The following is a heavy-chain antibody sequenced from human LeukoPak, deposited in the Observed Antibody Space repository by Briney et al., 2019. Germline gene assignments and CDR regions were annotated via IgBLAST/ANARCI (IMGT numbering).Heavy chain of an antibody. CDR1: GFTFSNYP. J-gene: IGHJ4*02. V-gene: IGHV3-23*01. D-gene: IGHD2-8*01. Sequence: GSLRLSCAASGFTFSNYPMHWVRQAPGKGLEWVSAISGSGGSTYYADSVKGRFTISRDNSKNTLYLQMNGLRAEDTAVYYCAKDVSLDYWGQGTLVTVSS. CDR3: AKDVSLDY. CDR2: ISGSGGST.